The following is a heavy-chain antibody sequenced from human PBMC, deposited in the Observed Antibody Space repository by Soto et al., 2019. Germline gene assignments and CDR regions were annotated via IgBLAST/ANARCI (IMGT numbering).Heavy chain of an antibody. CDR2: IIPIFGTA. CDR3: ARNRRGGNSVYYYYGMDV. CDR1: GGTFSSYA. V-gene: IGHV1-69*13. D-gene: IGHD2-21*02. Sequence: SVKVSCKASGGTFSSYAISWVRQAPGQGLEWMGGIIPIFGTANYAQKFQSRVTITADESTSTAYMELSSLRSEDTAVYYCARNRRGGNSVYYYYGMDVWGQGTTVTVSS. J-gene: IGHJ6*02.